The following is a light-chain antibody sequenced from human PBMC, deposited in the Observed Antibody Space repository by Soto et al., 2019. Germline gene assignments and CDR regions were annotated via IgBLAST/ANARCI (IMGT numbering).Light chain of an antibody. Sequence: DIQMTQSPSSLSASVRDRVTITCRSSQGISNYLAWYQQKPWKVPQLLIYAASTLQSGVPSRFSGSGSGTDFTLTISSLQPEYVATYYCQKYDSAPWTVGKGTKVEIK. J-gene: IGKJ1*01. CDR3: QKYDSAPWT. V-gene: IGKV1-27*01. CDR2: AAS. CDR1: QGISNY.